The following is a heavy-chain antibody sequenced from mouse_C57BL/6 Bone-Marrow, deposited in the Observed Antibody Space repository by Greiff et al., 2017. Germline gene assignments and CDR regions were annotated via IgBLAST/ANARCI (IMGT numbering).Heavy chain of an antibody. CDR1: GFTFTDYY. CDR2: LRNKATGYTT. J-gene: IGHJ2*01. Sequence: VKLMESGGGLVQPGGSLSLSCAASGFTFTDYYMSWVRHPPGKALELLGFLRNKATGYTTAYSASVKGRCTISRDNSTSILYLQMNALRAEDSATYYCARVTTVVAHFDYWGKGTTLTVSA. CDR3: ARVTTVVAHFDY. V-gene: IGHV7-3*01. D-gene: IGHD1-1*01.